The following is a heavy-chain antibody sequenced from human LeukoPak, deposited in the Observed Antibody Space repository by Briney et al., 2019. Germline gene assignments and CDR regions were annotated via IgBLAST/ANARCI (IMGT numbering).Heavy chain of an antibody. CDR2: ISGSGGST. Sequence: GGSLRLSCAASGFTFSRHGMHWVRQAPGKGLEWVSAISGSGGSTYYADSVKGRFTISRDNSKNTLYLQMNSLRAEDTAVYYCAGSSGIAVAGMGDYWGQGTLVTVSS. V-gene: IGHV3-23*01. CDR3: AGSSGIAVAGMGDY. D-gene: IGHD6-19*01. J-gene: IGHJ4*02. CDR1: GFTFSRHG.